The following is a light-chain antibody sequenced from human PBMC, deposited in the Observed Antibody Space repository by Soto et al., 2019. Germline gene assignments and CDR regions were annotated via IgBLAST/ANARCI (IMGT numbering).Light chain of an antibody. J-gene: IGLJ1*01. CDR2: DVT. CDR1: SSDVGGYNY. V-gene: IGLV2-14*01. Sequence: QSVLTQPAPVFGSPGQSITISRTGTSSDVGGYNYVSWYQQHPGKGPNLMIYDVTNRPSGVSNRFSGSKSGNTASLTISGLQAEDEADYYCSSYTSSSTLYVFGTGTKVTVL. CDR3: SSYTSSSTLYV.